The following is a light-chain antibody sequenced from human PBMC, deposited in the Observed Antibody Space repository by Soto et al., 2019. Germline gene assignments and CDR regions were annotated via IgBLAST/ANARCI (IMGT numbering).Light chain of an antibody. CDR3: HQYGIART. CDR1: QSVSSSY. Sequence: EIVFTQSPGTLSLSPGERATLSCRASQSVSSSYLAWYQQKPGQAPRLLIYGASSRATGIPDRFTGSGSGTDFTLTISRLEPEDFAVYYWHQYGIARTFVQGTKVEI. V-gene: IGKV3-20*01. J-gene: IGKJ1*01. CDR2: GAS.